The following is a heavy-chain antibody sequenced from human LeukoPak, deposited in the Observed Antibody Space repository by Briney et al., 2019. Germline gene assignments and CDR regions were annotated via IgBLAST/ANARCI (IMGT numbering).Heavy chain of an antibody. D-gene: IGHD3-22*01. V-gene: IGHV1-46*01. CDR2: INPSGGTT. CDR3: AFRYYYDSSGYLPHAFDI. Sequence: ASVRVSCKASGYTFTRYYMYWVRQAPGQGLEWMGIINPSGGTTNYAQKFQGRVTITRNTSISTAYMELSSLRSEDTAVYYCAFRYYYDSSGYLPHAFDIWGQGTMVTVSS. CDR1: GYTFTRYY. J-gene: IGHJ3*02.